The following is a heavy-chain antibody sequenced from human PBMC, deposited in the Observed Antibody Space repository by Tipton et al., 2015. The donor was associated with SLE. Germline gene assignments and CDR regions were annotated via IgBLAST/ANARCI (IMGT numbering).Heavy chain of an antibody. D-gene: IGHD3-22*01. V-gene: IGHV4-59*01. CDR3: ARTYYYDSDGYHLEYFDT. CDR1: GASINNDY. CDR2: MSYSGST. Sequence: GLVKPSETLSLVCSVSGASINNDYWSWIRQPPGKGLEWIGYMSYSGSTNYNPSLKSRVTISPDTSKNQFSLNLSSVTAADTAVYYCARTYYYDSDGYHLEYFDTWGQGTLVTVSS. J-gene: IGHJ4*02.